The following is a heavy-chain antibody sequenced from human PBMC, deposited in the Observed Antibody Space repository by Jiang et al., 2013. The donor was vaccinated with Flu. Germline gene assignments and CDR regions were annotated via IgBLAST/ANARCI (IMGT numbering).Heavy chain of an antibody. V-gene: IGHV1-3*04. J-gene: IGHJ4*02. CDR3: ARRIVRSFDY. CDR2: INIGNGNT. Sequence: SGAEVKKPGASVKLSCQASGYTFTTYAIHWVRQAPGQRLEWMGWINIGNGNTKYSPKFQGRVSITRDTSASTAYMEVSSLTSEDTAVYYCARRIVRSFDYWGQGTLVTVSS. CDR1: GYTFTTYA. D-gene: IGHD6-6*01.